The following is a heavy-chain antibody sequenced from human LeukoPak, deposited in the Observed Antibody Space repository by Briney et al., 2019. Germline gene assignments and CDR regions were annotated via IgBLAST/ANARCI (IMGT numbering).Heavy chain of an antibody. V-gene: IGHV4-59*08. J-gene: IGHJ4*02. CDR2: IYYSGST. CDR3: ARQYLYYFDY. CDR1: GGSISSYY. Sequence: ETLSLTCTVSGGSISSYYWSWIRQPPGKGLEWIGYIYYSGSTNYNPSLKSRVTISVDTSKNQFSLKLSPVTAADTAVYYCARQYLYYFDYWGQGTLVTVSS.